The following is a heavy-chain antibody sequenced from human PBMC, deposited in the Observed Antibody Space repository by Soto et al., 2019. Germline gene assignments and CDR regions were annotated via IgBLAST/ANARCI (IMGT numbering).Heavy chain of an antibody. CDR2: INHSGST. J-gene: IGHJ4*02. CDR1: GGSFSGYY. CDR3: ARRRRWLATIDY. D-gene: IGHD5-12*01. V-gene: IGHV4-34*01. Sequence: SESLSLTFALYGGSFSGYYWSWIRQPPGKGLEWIGEINHSGSTNYNPSLKSLVTISVDTSKNQFSLKLSSVNAADTAVYYCARRRRWLATIDYWGQGTLVTVSS.